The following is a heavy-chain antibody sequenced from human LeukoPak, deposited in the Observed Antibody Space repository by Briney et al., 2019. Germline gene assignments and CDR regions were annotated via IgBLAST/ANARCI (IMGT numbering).Heavy chain of an antibody. CDR3: ARHGIVDSSRKYYFDY. CDR1: GYTFTSYY. CDR2: INPSGGST. V-gene: IGHV1-46*01. Sequence: GSSVKVSCKASGYTFTSYYMHWVRQAPGQGLEWMGIINPSGGSTSYAQKFQGRVTMTRDTSTSTVYMELSSLRSEDTAVYYCARHGIVDSSRKYYFDYWGQGTLVTVSS. D-gene: IGHD6-13*01. J-gene: IGHJ4*02.